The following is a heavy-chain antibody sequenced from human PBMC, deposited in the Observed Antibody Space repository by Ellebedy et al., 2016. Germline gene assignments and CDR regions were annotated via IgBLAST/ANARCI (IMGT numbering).Heavy chain of an antibody. V-gene: IGHV3-7*03. D-gene: IGHD4-17*01. Sequence: GESLKISXTASDFTFTSYWMSWVRQAPGKGLEWVANIKEDGSEKYYVDSVKGRFTISRDNAKNSLYLQMNNLRAEDTAVYYCAKDRDDAGDFVFDSWGQGTLVTVSS. CDR1: DFTFTSYW. CDR2: IKEDGSEK. CDR3: AKDRDDAGDFVFDS. J-gene: IGHJ4*02.